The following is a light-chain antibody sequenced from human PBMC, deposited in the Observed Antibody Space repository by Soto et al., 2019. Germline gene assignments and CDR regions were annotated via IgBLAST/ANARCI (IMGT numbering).Light chain of an antibody. Sequence: QPVLTQPPSASGAPGQRVTISCSGSSSNIGSNTVNWYQQLPGTAPKVLIYTNNQRPSGVPDRFSGSKSATSASLAISGLQSEDEADYYCAAWDDSLNGLVFGSGTKVT. J-gene: IGLJ1*01. CDR2: TNN. V-gene: IGLV1-44*01. CDR3: AAWDDSLNGLV. CDR1: SSNIGSNT.